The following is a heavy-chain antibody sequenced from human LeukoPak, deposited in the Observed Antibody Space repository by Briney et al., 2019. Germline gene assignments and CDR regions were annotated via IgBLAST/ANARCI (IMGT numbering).Heavy chain of an antibody. CDR1: GGSISSYY. CDR2: IYYSGSSGST. V-gene: IGHV4-59*01. Sequence: PSETLSLTCTVSGGSISSYYWNWIRQPPGKGLGWIGYIYYSGSSGSTNYNPSLRSRVTTSADTSKNQFSLKMTSVTAADMAVYYCAIRAREQRDSSPGNWLDPWGQGTLVTVSS. D-gene: IGHD1/OR15-1a*01. J-gene: IGHJ5*02. CDR3: AIRAREQRDSSPGNWLDP.